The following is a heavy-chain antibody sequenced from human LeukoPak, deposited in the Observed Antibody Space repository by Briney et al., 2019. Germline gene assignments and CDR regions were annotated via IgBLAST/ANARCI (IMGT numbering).Heavy chain of an antibody. Sequence: ASVKVSCKASGCTFSSYAISWVRQAPGQGLEWMGGIIPIFGTANYAQKFQGRVTITTDESTSTAYMELSSLRSEDTAVYYCARDGISCSGGSCSGDLDYWGQGTLVTVSS. J-gene: IGHJ4*02. CDR3: ARDGISCSGGSCSGDLDY. V-gene: IGHV1-69*05. CDR2: IIPIFGTA. CDR1: GCTFSSYA. D-gene: IGHD2-15*01.